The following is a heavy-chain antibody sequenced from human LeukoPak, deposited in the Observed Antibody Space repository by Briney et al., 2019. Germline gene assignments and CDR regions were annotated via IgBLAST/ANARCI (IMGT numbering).Heavy chain of an antibody. Sequence: PGGSLRLSCAASGFTFSSYGMHWVRQAPGKGLEWVAVISYDGSNKYYADSVKGRFTISRDNSKNTLYLQINSLRAEDTAVYYCAKPRAQGYYGSGKGMDVWGQGTTVTVSS. J-gene: IGHJ6*02. CDR2: ISYDGSNK. CDR1: GFTFSSYG. D-gene: IGHD3-10*01. CDR3: AKPRAQGYYGSGKGMDV. V-gene: IGHV3-30*18.